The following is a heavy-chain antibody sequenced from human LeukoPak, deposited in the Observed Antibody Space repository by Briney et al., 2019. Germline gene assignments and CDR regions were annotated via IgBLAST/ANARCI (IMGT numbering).Heavy chain of an antibody. D-gene: IGHD3-22*01. CDR2: ISWISGSI. Sequence: PGRSLRLSCAASGFTFDDYAMHWVRQAPGKGLEWASGISWISGSIGYADSVKGRFTISRDNAKNSLYLQMNSLRAEDTALYYCAKGSYDSSGYYHWYLDLWGRGTLVTVSS. CDR3: AKGSYDSSGYYHWYLDL. CDR1: GFTFDDYA. V-gene: IGHV3-9*01. J-gene: IGHJ2*01.